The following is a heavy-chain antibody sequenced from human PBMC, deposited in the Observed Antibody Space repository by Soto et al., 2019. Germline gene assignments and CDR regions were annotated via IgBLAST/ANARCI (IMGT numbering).Heavy chain of an antibody. V-gene: IGHV1-69*01. D-gene: IGHD1-26*01. J-gene: IGHJ4*02. Sequence: QVQLVQSGAEVKKPGSSVKVSCKASGGTFSSYAISWVRQAPGQGLEWMGGIIPIFRTANYAQRFQGRVTITADESPSTAYMELSSLRSEDTAVYYCARVGFSGSYYAPYFDYWGQGALVTVSS. CDR2: IIPIFRTA. CDR3: ARVGFSGSYYAPYFDY. CDR1: GGTFSSYA.